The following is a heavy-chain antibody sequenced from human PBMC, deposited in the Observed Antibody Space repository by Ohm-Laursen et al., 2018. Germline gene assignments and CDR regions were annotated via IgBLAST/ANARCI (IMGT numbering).Heavy chain of an antibody. V-gene: IGHV1-69*04. Sequence: SVKVSCKASGGTFSSYAISWVRQAPGQGLEWMGRIVPILGIANYAQKFQGRVTITADKSTSTAYMELSSLRSEDTAVYYCARALSSSWKYYFDYWGQGTLVTVSS. D-gene: IGHD6-13*01. CDR3: ARALSSSWKYYFDY. J-gene: IGHJ4*02. CDR2: IVPILGIA. CDR1: GGTFSSYA.